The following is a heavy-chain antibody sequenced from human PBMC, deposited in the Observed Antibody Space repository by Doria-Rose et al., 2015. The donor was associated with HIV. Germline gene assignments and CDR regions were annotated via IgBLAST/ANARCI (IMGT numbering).Heavy chain of an antibody. Sequence: GPFKPSETPSLTCAVYGGSLNAFYWTWIPPPPRKGLEWIGEINHLEDTSYNPSLNSRVTISIDTSKNQFSLNLTSVTAADTAVYYCARSGGRITDYWGQGTLVSVSS. J-gene: IGHJ4*02. V-gene: IGHV4-34*01. CDR2: INHLEDT. CDR1: GGSLNAFY. CDR3: ARSGGRITDY.